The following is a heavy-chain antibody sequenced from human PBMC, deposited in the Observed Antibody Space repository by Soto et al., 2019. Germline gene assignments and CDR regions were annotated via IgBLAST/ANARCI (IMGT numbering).Heavy chain of an antibody. CDR1: GFSFSNYW. CDR3: ARGAFRAYYCDY. Sequence: CAASGFSFSNYWIHWVRQDPGKGLVWVSRVDSDGTTTNYADSVKGRFTISRDNAKNTVYLQMNSLRAEDTAIYYCARGAFRAYYCDYWGLGTLVTVSS. V-gene: IGHV3-74*01. CDR2: VDSDGTTT. J-gene: IGHJ4*02.